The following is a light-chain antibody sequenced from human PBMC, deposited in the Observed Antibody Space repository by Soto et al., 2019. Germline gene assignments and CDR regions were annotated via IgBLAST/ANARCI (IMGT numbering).Light chain of an antibody. CDR1: QTGSNNY. CDR3: QQYATWPRA. Sequence: EIVLTQSQVTLSRSTVERAPXSCGASQTGSNNYLAWYQQKPGHAPRLLIYDASTRATRIPDRFSGSGSGTDFTLTISRLEPEDFAVYYCQQYATWPRAFGQGTKVDI. J-gene: IGKJ1*01. CDR2: DAS. V-gene: IGKV3-20*01.